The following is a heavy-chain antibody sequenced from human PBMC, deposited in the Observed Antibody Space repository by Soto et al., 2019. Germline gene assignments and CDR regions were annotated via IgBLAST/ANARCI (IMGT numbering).Heavy chain of an antibody. CDR3: ATSIYSTSWFGDYNMDV. Sequence: QVHLVQSGAEVKKPGASVKVSCKTSGYTFRSQGITWVRQAPGQGLEWMGCIRVYNGKTYYEESLQGRVTMTTDTSTSTAYMELRNLRSDDTAVYYCATSIYSTSWFGDYNMDVWGQGTTVTVSS. CDR1: GYTFRSQG. CDR2: IRVYNGKT. J-gene: IGHJ6*03. V-gene: IGHV1-18*01. D-gene: IGHD2-21*01.